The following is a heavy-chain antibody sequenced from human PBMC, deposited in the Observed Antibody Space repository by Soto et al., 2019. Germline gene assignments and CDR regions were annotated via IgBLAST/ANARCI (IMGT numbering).Heavy chain of an antibody. J-gene: IGHJ4*02. D-gene: IGHD1-1*01. CDR3: ARGVGYKYGPFDY. V-gene: IGHV4-59*01. CDR2: IQYSRST. CDR1: VDSIPTYY. Sequence: SETLSLSRNVCVDSIPTYYWSWLGQPPGMGLEWIGYIQYSRSTNYNPSLESRVAISVDTSKNQFSLNLNSVTAADTALYYCARGVGYKYGPFDYWGQGTLVTVS.